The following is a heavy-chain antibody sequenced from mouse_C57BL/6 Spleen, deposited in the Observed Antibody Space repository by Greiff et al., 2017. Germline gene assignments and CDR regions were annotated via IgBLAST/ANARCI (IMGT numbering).Heavy chain of an antibody. J-gene: IGHJ1*03. Sequence: VKLVESGPGLVAPSQCLSLTCTVSGFSLTSYGVDWVRQRPGKGLEWLGVIWGGGSTNYNSALMSRLSISKDNSKSQVFLKMTSLQTDDTAMDYCAKHRSSSYWYFDGGGTGTTVTVAS. CDR3: AKHRSSSYWYFDG. CDR1: GFSLTSYG. CDR2: IWGGGST. D-gene: IGHD1-1*01. V-gene: IGHV2-9*01.